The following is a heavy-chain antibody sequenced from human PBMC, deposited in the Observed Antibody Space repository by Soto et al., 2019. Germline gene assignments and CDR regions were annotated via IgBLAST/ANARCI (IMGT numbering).Heavy chain of an antibody. V-gene: IGHV4-31*03. J-gene: IGHJ4*02. CDR1: GGSISSGGYY. Sequence: PSETLSLTCTVSGGSISSGGYYWSWIRQHPGKGLEWIGYIYYSGSTYYNPSLRSRVTISVDTSKNQFSLKLSSVTAADTAVYYCARLIGDDILTGYYLYFDYWGQGTLVTSPQ. D-gene: IGHD3-9*01. CDR3: ARLIGDDILTGYYLYFDY. CDR2: IYYSGST.